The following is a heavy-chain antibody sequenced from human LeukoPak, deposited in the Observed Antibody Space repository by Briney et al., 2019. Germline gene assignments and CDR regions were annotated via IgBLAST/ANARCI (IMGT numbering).Heavy chain of an antibody. CDR3: AKDPIAAAGTSYWYFDL. CDR2: ISWNSGSI. J-gene: IGHJ2*01. V-gene: IGHV3-9*01. CDR1: GFTFDDYA. D-gene: IGHD6-13*01. Sequence: HPGGSLRLSCAASGFTFDDYAMHWVRQAPGKGLEWVSGISWNSGSIGYADSVKGRFTISRDNAKNSLYLQMNSLRAEDTALYYCAKDPIAAAGTSYWYFDLWGRGTLVTVSS.